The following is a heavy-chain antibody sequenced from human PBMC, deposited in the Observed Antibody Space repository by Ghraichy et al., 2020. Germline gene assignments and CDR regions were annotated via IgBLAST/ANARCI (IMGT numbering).Heavy chain of an antibody. Sequence: SETLSLTCVVYGGSLSDYYWNWIRQPPGKGLEWIGQISHSGSTSYDPSLKSRVTISVDTSRNHFSLNLSSVTAAVTAGYYCTRGPNWGFDYGGQGSLVTVSS. D-gene: IGHD7-27*01. CDR1: GGSLSDYY. CDR2: ISHSGST. V-gene: IGHV4-34*01. J-gene: IGHJ4*02. CDR3: TRGPNWGFDY.